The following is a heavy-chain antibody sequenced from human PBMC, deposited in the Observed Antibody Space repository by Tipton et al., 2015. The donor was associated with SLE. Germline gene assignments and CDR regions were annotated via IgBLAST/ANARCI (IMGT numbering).Heavy chain of an antibody. Sequence: TLSLTCAVYGGSFSGYYWSWIRQPPGKGLEWIGEINHSGSTNYNPSLKSRVTITVDTSKNQFPLKLSPVTAADTAVYYCARVPPDWGGGYYMDVWGKGTTVTVSS. CDR2: INHSGST. D-gene: IGHD7-27*01. J-gene: IGHJ6*03. V-gene: IGHV4-34*01. CDR1: GGSFSGYY. CDR3: ARVPPDWGGGYYMDV.